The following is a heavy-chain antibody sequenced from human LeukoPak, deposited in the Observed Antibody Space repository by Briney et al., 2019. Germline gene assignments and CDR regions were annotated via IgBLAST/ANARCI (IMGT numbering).Heavy chain of an antibody. D-gene: IGHD1-26*01. CDR1: GYTFTSYG. Sequence: ASVKVSCKASGYTFTSYGISWVRQAPGQGLEWMGWISAYNGITNYAQKLQGRVTMTTDTSTSTAYMELRSLRSDDTAVYYCARGGTSGSLPGASRNYFDYWGQGTLVTVSS. V-gene: IGHV1-18*01. J-gene: IGHJ4*02. CDR3: ARGGTSGSLPGASRNYFDY. CDR2: ISAYNGIT.